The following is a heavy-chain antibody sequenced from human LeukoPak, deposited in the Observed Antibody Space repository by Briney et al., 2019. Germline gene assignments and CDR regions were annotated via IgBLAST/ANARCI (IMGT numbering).Heavy chain of an antibody. CDR1: GYTFTSYD. J-gene: IGHJ3*02. D-gene: IGHD1-1*01. CDR3: ARVPLLDGGHAFDI. Sequence: ASVRVSCKASGYTFTSYDINWVRQATGQGLEWMGWMNPNSGNTGYAQKFQGRVTITRNTSISTAYMELSSLRSEDTAVYYCARVPLLDGGHAFDIWGQGTMVTVSS. V-gene: IGHV1-8*03. CDR2: MNPNSGNT.